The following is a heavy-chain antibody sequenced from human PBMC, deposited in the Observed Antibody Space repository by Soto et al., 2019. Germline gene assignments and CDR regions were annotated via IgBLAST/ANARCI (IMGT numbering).Heavy chain of an antibody. D-gene: IGHD1-1*01. Sequence: EVQLVESGGGLVQPGGSLRLSCEASGVTFSDFWMHWVRQIPGKGLMCVSRINENGRTTIYADSVKGRFTISRDNAKNTLYLEMVSLRVEDTAVYYCVRGSLEPGIDYCGQGTLLTVSS. CDR1: GVTFSDFW. V-gene: IGHV3-74*01. J-gene: IGHJ4*02. CDR3: VRGSLEPGIDY. CDR2: INENGRTT.